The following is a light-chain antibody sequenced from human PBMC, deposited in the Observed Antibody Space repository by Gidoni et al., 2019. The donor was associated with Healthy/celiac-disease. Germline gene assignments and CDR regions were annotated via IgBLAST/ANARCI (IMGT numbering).Light chain of an antibody. J-gene: IGKJ4*01. CDR1: QSVSSN. V-gene: IGKV3-15*01. Sequence: EIVMTQSPATLSVSPGESATLSCRASQSVSSNLAWYQQKPGLAPRLLIYGSSTRATGIPARFSGSGSGTAFTLTISSLQSEDFAFYYCQQYNNWPQTFGGGTKVEIK. CDR3: QQYNNWPQT. CDR2: GSS.